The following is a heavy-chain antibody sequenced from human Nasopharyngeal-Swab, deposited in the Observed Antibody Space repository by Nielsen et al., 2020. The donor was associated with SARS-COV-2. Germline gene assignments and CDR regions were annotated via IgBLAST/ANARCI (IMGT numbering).Heavy chain of an antibody. J-gene: IGHJ4*02. CDR2: IYHSGST. CDR3: ARAGITGTTRYDY. D-gene: IGHD1-7*01. Sequence: LSLTCAVSGGSISSGGYSWSWLRQPPGKGLEWIGYIYHSGSTYYNPSLKSRVTISVDRSKNQFSLKLSSVTAADTAVYYCARAGITGTTRYDYWGQGTLVTVSS. V-gene: IGHV4-30-2*01. CDR1: GGSISSGGYS.